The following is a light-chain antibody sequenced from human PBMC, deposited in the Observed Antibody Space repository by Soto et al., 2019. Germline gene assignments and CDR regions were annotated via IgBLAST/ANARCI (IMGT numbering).Light chain of an antibody. V-gene: IGKV3-15*01. CDR1: QSVSSK. J-gene: IGKJ5*01. Sequence: EMVMTQSPATLSVSPGERATLSCRASQSVSSKLAWYQQKPGQAPRLLIYDTSTRATGIPARFSGSGSGTEFTLTISSLQSEDCAVYYCQQYSNWPPITFGQGTRLEIK. CDR3: QQYSNWPPIT. CDR2: DTS.